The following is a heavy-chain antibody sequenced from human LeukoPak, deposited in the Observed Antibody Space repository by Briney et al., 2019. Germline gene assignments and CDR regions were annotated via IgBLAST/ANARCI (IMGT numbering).Heavy chain of an antibody. CDR3: ARLAPTYSNYAIDY. CDR1: GGSISSDY. Sequence: PSETLSLTCTVSGGSISSDYWSWIRQPPGKGLEWIGYIYYSGSTNYNPSLKSRVTISVDTSKNQFSLKLSSVTAADTAVYYCARLAPTYSNYAIDYWGQGTLVTVSS. D-gene: IGHD4-4*01. V-gene: IGHV4-59*08. J-gene: IGHJ4*02. CDR2: IYYSGST.